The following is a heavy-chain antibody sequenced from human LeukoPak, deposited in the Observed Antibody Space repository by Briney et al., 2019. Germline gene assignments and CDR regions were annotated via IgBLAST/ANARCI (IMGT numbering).Heavy chain of an antibody. J-gene: IGHJ4*02. CDR3: AREPNLQHIAAAGYFDY. CDR1: GFTFSSYT. CDR2: ISTSRIYI. Sequence: PGGSLRLSCAASGFTFSSYTMNCARQAPGKGLEWVSSISTSRIYIYYADSVKGRSTISRDNAKNSLYLQMNSLRAEDTAVYYCAREPNLQHIAAAGYFDYWGQGTLVTVSS. D-gene: IGHD6-13*01. V-gene: IGHV3-21*01.